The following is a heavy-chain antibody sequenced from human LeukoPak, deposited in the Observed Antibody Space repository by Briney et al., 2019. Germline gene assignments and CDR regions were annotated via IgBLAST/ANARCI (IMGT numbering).Heavy chain of an antibody. J-gene: IGHJ4*02. CDR2: FNSDGRSA. CDR1: GFTFSTYW. D-gene: IGHD4-17*01. CDR3: TRGRYYLDS. Sequence: PGGSLRLSCAASGFTFSTYWMHWVRQAPGKGLVWVSRFNSDGRSAYYADSVKGRFTISRDNAKNTLYLQMNSLRAEDTAVYYCTRGRYYLDSWGQETLVTVSS. V-gene: IGHV3-74*01.